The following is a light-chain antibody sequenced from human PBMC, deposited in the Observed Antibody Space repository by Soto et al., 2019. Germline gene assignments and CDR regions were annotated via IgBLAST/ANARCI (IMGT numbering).Light chain of an antibody. CDR1: QSISSW. CDR2: KAS. Sequence: DIQMTQSPSTLSASVGDRVTLTCRASQSISSWLAWYQQKPGKAPKLLIYKASSLETGVPSRFSGSGSGTESTLTISSLQPDDFATYYCQRYNSLYTFGQGTKLEIK. CDR3: QRYNSLYT. J-gene: IGKJ2*01. V-gene: IGKV1-5*03.